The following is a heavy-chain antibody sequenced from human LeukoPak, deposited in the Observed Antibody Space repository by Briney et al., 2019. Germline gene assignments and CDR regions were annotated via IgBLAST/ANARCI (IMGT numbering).Heavy chain of an antibody. V-gene: IGHV4-39*07. D-gene: IGHD2/OR15-2a*01. J-gene: IGHJ3*02. CDR2: IYYSGSN. CDR1: GGSISSSSYY. CDR3: AGPILLYGPYAFDI. Sequence: SETLSLTCTVSGGSISSSSYYWGWIRQPPGKGLEWIGSIYYSGSNYYNPSLKSRVTISVDTSKNQFSLKLSSVTAADTAVYCCAGPILLYGPYAFDIWGQGTMVTVSS.